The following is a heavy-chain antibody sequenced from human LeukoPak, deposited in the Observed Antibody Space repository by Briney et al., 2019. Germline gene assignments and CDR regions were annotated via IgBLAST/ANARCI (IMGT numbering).Heavy chain of an antibody. CDR2: ISGSGGST. D-gene: IGHD1-26*01. CDR3: AKDRNSEGGAAKNY. Sequence: GGSLRLSCAASGFTFSNYAMSWVRQAPGKGLEWVSTISGSGGSTYYADSVKGRVSISRDNSKNTLYLQMNSLRAEDTAVYYCAKDRNSEGGAAKNYWGQGTLVTVSS. V-gene: IGHV3-23*01. J-gene: IGHJ4*02. CDR1: GFTFSNYA.